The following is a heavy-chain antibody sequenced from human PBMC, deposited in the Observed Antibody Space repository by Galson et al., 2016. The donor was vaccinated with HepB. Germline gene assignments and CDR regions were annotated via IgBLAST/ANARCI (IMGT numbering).Heavy chain of an antibody. CDR3: AKWGIGDILVVVAATGMDV. V-gene: IGHV3-23*01. J-gene: IGHJ6*02. CDR2: ISATGGTT. CDR1: EITFSSFA. Sequence: SLRLSCAASEITFSSFAMTWVRQTPGKGLEWVATISATGGTTYYADTVKGRFTVSRDNSKNPLFLQMNSLRAEDTAVYYCAKWGIGDILVVVAATGMDVWGQGTTVIVSS. D-gene: IGHD2-15*01.